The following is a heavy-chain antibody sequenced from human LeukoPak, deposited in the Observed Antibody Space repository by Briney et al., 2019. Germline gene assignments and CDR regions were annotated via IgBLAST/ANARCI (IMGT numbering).Heavy chain of an antibody. J-gene: IGHJ5*02. CDR3: AREAVAGLNWFDP. Sequence: SETLSLTCTVSGGSISSSSYYWGWIRQPPGKGLEWIGSIYYSGSTYYNPSLKSRVTISVDTSKNQFSLKLSSVTAADTAVYYCAREAVAGLNWFDPWGQETLVTVSS. CDR2: IYYSGST. D-gene: IGHD6-19*01. V-gene: IGHV4-39*07. CDR1: GGSISSSSYY.